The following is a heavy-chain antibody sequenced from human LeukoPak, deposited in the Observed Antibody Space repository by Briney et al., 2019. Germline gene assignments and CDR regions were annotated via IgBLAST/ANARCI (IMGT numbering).Heavy chain of an antibody. CDR3: ASVKGAKVDY. V-gene: IGHV4-38-2*02. CDR1: GYSISNRYY. D-gene: IGHD4/OR15-4a*01. J-gene: IGHJ4*02. Sequence: SETLSLTCTVSGYSISNRYYWGWIRQPPGKGLEWIGSSSYSGNTYYNPSLKSRVTISVDTSKNQFSLKLSSVTAADTAVYYCASVKGAKVDYWGQGTLVTVSS. CDR2: SSYSGNT.